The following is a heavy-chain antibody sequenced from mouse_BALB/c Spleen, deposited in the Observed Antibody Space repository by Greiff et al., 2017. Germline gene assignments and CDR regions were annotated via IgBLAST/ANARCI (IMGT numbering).Heavy chain of an antibody. J-gene: IGHJ3*01. D-gene: IGHD4-1*01. CDR1: GFTFTDYY. CDR2: IRNKANGYTT. CDR3: ARQTGAAWFAY. V-gene: IGHV7-3*02. Sequence: EVKVEESGGGLVQPGGSLRLSCATSGFTFTDYYMSWVRQPPGKALEWLGFIRNKANGYTTEYSASVKGRFTISRDNSQSILYLQMNTLRAEDSATYYCARQTGAAWFAYWGQGTLVTVSA.